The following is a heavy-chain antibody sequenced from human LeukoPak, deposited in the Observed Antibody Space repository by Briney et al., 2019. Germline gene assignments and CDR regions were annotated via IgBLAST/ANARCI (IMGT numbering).Heavy chain of an antibody. CDR2: ISYDGSNK. V-gene: IGHV3-30*04. D-gene: IGHD6-19*01. CDR3: ARDRRGSGWPFNWFDP. Sequence: GGSLRLSCAASGFTFSSYAMHWVRQAPGKGLEWVAVISYDGSNKYYADSVKGRFTISRDNSKNTLYLQMNSLRAEDTAVYYCARDRRGSGWPFNWFDPWGQGTLSPSPQ. CDR1: GFTFSSYA. J-gene: IGHJ5*02.